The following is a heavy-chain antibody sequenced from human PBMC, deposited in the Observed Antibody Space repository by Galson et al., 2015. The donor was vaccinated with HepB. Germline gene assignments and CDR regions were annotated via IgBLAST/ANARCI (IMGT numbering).Heavy chain of an antibody. CDR1: GSTFTSSA. D-gene: IGHD5-12*01. V-gene: IGHV1-58*02. J-gene: IGHJ6*03. CDR3: AAAAATIEPYYYYYTDV. Sequence: SVKVSCKASGSTFTSSAMQWVRQARGQRLEWIGWIVVGSGNTNYAQKFQERVTITRDMSTSTAYMELSSLRSEDTAVYYCAAAAATIEPYYYYYTDVWGKGTTVTVSS. CDR2: IVVGSGNT.